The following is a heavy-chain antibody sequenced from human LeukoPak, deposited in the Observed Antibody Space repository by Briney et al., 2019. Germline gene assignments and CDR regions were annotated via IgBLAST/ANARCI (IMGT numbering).Heavy chain of an antibody. CDR2: IIPIFGTA. CDR1: GGTFSSYA. CDR3: ARHYDSSGYYYFY. D-gene: IGHD3-22*01. Sequence: VKVSCKASGGTFSSYAISWVRQAPGQGLEWMGGIIPIFGTANYAQKFQGRVTITADESTSTAYMELSSLRFEDTAVYYCARHYDSSGYYYFYWGQGTLVTVSS. J-gene: IGHJ4*02. V-gene: IGHV1-69*01.